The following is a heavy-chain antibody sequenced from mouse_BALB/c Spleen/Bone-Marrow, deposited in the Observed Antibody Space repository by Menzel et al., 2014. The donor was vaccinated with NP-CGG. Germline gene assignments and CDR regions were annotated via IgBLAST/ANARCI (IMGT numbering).Heavy chain of an antibody. D-gene: IGHD1-2*01. CDR2: INPDSSTI. CDR3: AGQGYYGYSDY. J-gene: IGHJ2*01. Sequence: EVMLVESGGGLVQPGGSLKLSCAASGFDFSRYWMSWVRQAPGKGLEWIGEINPDSSTINYTPSLKDKFIISRDNAKNSLYLQMRKVRSEDTARYYCAGQGYYGYSDYWGQGTTLTVSS. V-gene: IGHV4-1*02. CDR1: GFDFSRYW.